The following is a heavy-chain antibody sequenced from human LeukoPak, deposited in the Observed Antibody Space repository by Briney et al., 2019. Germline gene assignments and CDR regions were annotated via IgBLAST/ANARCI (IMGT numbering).Heavy chain of an antibody. V-gene: IGHV3-30*18. CDR3: AKDTYYYDSSGSGDY. CDR1: GFAFSSYG. CDR2: ISYDGSNK. D-gene: IGHD3-22*01. J-gene: IGHJ4*02. Sequence: SGGSLRLSCAASGFAFSSYGMHWVRQAPGKGLEWVAVISYDGSNKYYADSVKGRFTISRDNSKNTLYLQMNSLRAEDTAVYYCAKDTYYYDSSGSGDYWGQGTLVTVSS.